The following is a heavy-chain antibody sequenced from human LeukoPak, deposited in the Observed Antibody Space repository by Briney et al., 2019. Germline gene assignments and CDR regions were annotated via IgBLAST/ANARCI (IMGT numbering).Heavy chain of an antibody. Sequence: ASVKVSCKVSGYTLTELSMHWVRQAPGKGLEWMGLINPSGGNTNYAQNFQGRVTMTTDTSTSTAYMELRSLRSDDTAVYYCARLGYYYDSSGDKRAAYYYYYYMDVWGKGTTVTVSS. D-gene: IGHD3-22*01. V-gene: IGHV1-46*01. CDR2: INPSGGNT. CDR1: GYTLTELS. CDR3: ARLGYYYDSSGDKRAAYYYYYYMDV. J-gene: IGHJ6*03.